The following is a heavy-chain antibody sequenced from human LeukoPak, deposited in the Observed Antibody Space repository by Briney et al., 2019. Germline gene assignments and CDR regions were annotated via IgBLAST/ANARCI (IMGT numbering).Heavy chain of an antibody. D-gene: IGHD5-24*01. V-gene: IGHV4-4*02. CDR3: ARTRDGYNLDAFDI. Sequence: TSETLSLTCAVSGGSISSSNWWSWVRQPPGKGLEWIGEIYHSGSTNYNPSLKSRVTISVDTSKNQFSLNLSSVTAADTAVYYCARTRDGYNLDAFDIWGQGTMVTVSS. CDR1: GGSISSSNW. CDR2: IYHSGST. J-gene: IGHJ3*02.